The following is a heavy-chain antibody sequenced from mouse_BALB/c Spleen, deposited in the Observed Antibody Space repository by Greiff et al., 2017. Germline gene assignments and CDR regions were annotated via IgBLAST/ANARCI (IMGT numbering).Heavy chain of an antibody. CDR2: ISDGGSYT. Sequence: EVMLVESGGGLVKPGGSLKLSCAASGFTFSDYYMYWVRQTPEKRLEWVATISDGGSYTYYPDSVKGRFTISRDNAKNNLYLQMSSLKSEDTAMYYCAREDYYDYDEGWGQGTLVTVSA. D-gene: IGHD2-4*01. V-gene: IGHV5-4*02. CDR1: GFTFSDYY. CDR3: AREDYYDYDEG. J-gene: IGHJ3*01.